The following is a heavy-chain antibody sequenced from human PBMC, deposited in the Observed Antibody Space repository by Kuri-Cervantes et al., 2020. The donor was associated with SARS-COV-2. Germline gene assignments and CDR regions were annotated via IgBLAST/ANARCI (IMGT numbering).Heavy chain of an antibody. Sequence: ASVKVSCKASGYTFTGYYMHWVRQAPGQGLEWMGWINPNSGGTNYAQKFQGRVTMTRDTSISTAYMELSRLRSDDTAVYYCVRVHFYDFWSGYNDYWGQGTLVTVSS. J-gene: IGHJ4*02. CDR3: VRVHFYDFWSGYNDY. CDR1: GYTFTGYY. CDR2: INPNSGGT. D-gene: IGHD3-3*01. V-gene: IGHV1-2*02.